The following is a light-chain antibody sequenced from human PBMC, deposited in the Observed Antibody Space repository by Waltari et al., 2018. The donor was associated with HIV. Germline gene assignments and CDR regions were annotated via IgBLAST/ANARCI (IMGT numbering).Light chain of an antibody. Sequence: QSVLPQPPTVSAAPGQQVNISYSASSSNYANNYVSWYQQPPVTPPKLLIYDNNTLHSGIPDRFSGSKSGTSATLGSTGLQTGDEADYYCGTWDSSLSAEFGGGTKLTVL. J-gene: IGLJ2*01. V-gene: IGLV1-51*01. CDR1: SSNYANNY. CDR3: GTWDSSLSAE. CDR2: DNN.